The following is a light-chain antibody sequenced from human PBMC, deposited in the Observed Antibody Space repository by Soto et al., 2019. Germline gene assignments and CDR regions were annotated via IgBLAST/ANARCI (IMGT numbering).Light chain of an antibody. V-gene: IGKV3-15*01. CDR2: VAS. Sequence: EIVRTQSPATLSVSTGERATLSCRASQSVSSDLAWYQQKPCQAPRLLLYVASPRATGIPARFSGSGSGTEFTLTISSLQSEDFAVYYCQQDKNWSPWTFGQGTKVEIK. J-gene: IGKJ1*01. CDR3: QQDKNWSPWT. CDR1: QSVSSD.